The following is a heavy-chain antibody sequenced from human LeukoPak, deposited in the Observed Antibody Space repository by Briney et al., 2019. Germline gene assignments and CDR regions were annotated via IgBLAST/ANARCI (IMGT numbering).Heavy chain of an antibody. CDR2: IYHGGCT. CDR3: ARGVYYYDSSGYHSQTPDAFDI. D-gene: IGHD3-22*01. Sequence: SETLSLTCAVSGGSISSSNWWSWVRQPPGKGLEWIGEIYHGGCTNYNPSLKSRVTISVDRSKNQFSLKLSSVTAADTAVYYCARGVYYYDSSGYHSQTPDAFDIWGQGTMVTVSS. V-gene: IGHV4-4*02. CDR1: GGSISSSNW. J-gene: IGHJ3*02.